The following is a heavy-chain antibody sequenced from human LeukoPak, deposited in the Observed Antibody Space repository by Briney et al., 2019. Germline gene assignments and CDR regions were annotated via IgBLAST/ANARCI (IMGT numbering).Heavy chain of an antibody. D-gene: IGHD6-13*01. CDR2: ISWNSGSI. Sequence: GGSLRLSCTASGFTFDDYAMHWVRQAPGKGLEWVSGISWNSGSIGYADSVKGRFTISRDNAKNSLYLQMNSLRAEDMALYYCAKDISRGAAAGTPGYYFDYWGQGTLVTVSS. J-gene: IGHJ4*02. V-gene: IGHV3-9*03. CDR1: GFTFDDYA. CDR3: AKDISRGAAAGTPGYYFDY.